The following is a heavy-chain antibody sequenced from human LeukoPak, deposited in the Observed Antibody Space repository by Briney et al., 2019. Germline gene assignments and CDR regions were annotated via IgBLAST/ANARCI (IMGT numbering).Heavy chain of an antibody. CDR2: ISAYNGNT. CDR1: GYTFTGYY. CDR3: ARQGAAASFDY. Sequence: GASVKVSCKTSGYTFTGYYIHWVRQAPGQGLEWMGWISAYNGNTNYAQNFQGRVTMTRDTSISTAYMELTRLRSDDTAVYYCARQGAAASFDYWGQGTPVTVSS. V-gene: IGHV1-2*02. J-gene: IGHJ4*02. D-gene: IGHD6-13*01.